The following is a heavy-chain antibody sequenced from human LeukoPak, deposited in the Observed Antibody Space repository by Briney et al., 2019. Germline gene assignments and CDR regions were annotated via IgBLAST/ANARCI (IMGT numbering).Heavy chain of an antibody. Sequence: GGSLRLSCAASGFTFSSYSMNWVRQAPGKGLEWVSSISSSSSYIFYADSVKGRFTISRDNAKNSLYLQMNSLRAEDTAVYYCARADYGDFTFDYWGQGTLVTVSS. D-gene: IGHD4-17*01. CDR2: ISSSSSYI. CDR1: GFTFSSYS. V-gene: IGHV3-21*01. CDR3: ARADYGDFTFDY. J-gene: IGHJ4*02.